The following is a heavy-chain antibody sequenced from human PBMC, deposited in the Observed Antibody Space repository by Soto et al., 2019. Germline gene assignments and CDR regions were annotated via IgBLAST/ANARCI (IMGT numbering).Heavy chain of an antibody. D-gene: IGHD2-2*01. CDR2: IIPIFGTA. Sequence: SVKVSCKASGGTFSSYAISWVRQAPGQGLEWMGGIIPIFGTANYAQKFQGRVTITADKPTSTAYMELSSLRSEDTAVYYCARSPREYCSSTSCYLYWFDPWGQGTLVTVSS. V-gene: IGHV1-69*06. CDR3: ARSPREYCSSTSCYLYWFDP. J-gene: IGHJ5*02. CDR1: GGTFSSYA.